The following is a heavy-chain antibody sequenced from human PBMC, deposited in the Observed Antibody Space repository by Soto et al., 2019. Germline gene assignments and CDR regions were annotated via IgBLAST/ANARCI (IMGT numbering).Heavy chain of an antibody. CDR2: ISYDGSNK. J-gene: IGHJ4*02. D-gene: IGHD6-19*01. Sequence: GGSLRLSCAASGFTFSSYGMHWVRQAPGKGLEWVAVISYDGSNKYSADSVKGRFTISRDNSKNTLYLQMNSLRAEDTAVYYCPKHWLVYYFGYWGQGTLVTVSS. CDR1: GFTFSSYG. V-gene: IGHV3-30*18. CDR3: PKHWLVYYFGY.